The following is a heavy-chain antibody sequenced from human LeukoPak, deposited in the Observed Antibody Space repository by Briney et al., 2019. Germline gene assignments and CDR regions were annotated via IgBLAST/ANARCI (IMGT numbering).Heavy chain of an antibody. D-gene: IGHD2-15*01. CDR3: ARDAHLGDYLGY. CDR2: IYYSGST. Sequence: PSETLSLTCTVSGGSISSGDYYWSWIRQPPGKGLEWIGYIYYSGSTYYNPSLKSRVTISVDTSKNQFSLKLSSVTAADTAVYYCARDAHLGDYLGYWGQGTLVTVSS. J-gene: IGHJ4*02. CDR1: GGSISSGDYY. V-gene: IGHV4-30-4*08.